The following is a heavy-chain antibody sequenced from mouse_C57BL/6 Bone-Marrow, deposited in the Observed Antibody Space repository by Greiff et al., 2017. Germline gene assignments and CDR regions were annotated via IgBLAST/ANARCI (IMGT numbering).Heavy chain of an antibody. CDR2: IRNKANGYTT. V-gene: IGHV7-3*01. CDR3: APFYYDYSFAY. D-gene: IGHD2-4*01. Sequence: EVQLVESGGGLVQPGGSLSLSSAASGFTFTDYYMSWVRQPPGKALEWLGFIRNKANGYTTEYSASVKGRFTISRDNSQSILYLQMNALRAEDSATYYCAPFYYDYSFAYWGQGTLVTVSA. J-gene: IGHJ3*01. CDR1: GFTFTDYY.